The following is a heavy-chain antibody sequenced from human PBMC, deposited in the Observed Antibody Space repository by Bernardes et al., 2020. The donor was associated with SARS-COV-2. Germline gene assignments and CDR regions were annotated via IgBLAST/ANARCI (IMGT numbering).Heavy chain of an antibody. CDR3: ARAPYYYDGSGYYYVTFDY. CDR1: GGSVSSGSDY. V-gene: IGHV4-61*01. CDR2: IYYSGRT. D-gene: IGHD3-22*01. Sequence: ETLSLTCTVSGGSVSSGSDYWSWIRQPPGKGLEWIGYIYYSGRTKYNPSLKSRVTMSVDTSKNQFSLKLSSVTAADTAVYYCARAPYYYDGSGYYYVTFDYWGQGALVTVSS. J-gene: IGHJ4*02.